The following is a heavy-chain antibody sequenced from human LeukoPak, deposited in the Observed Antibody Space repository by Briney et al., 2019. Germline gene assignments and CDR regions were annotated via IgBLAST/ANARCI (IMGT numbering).Heavy chain of an antibody. V-gene: IGHV3-21*01. CDR3: ARVGSSSWYDPWYFDY. D-gene: IGHD6-13*01. CDR2: ISSSSSYI. CDR1: GFTFSSYS. Sequence: GGSLRLSCAASGFTFSSYSMNWVRHAPGKGLEWVSSISSSSSYIYYADSVKGRFTISRDNAKNSLYLQMNSLRAEDTAVYYCARVGSSSWYDPWYFDYWGQGTLVTVSS. J-gene: IGHJ4*02.